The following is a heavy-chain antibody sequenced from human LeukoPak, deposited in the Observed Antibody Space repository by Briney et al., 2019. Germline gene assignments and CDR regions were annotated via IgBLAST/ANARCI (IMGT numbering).Heavy chain of an antibody. V-gene: IGHV3-74*01. CDR2: INGDGRFT. CDR3: ARRIQGMAPYYFDY. CDR1: GFTFSNYW. Sequence: PGGSLRLSCAASGFTFSNYWMHWVRQAPGKGLVWVSRINGDGRFTNYADSVKGRFTISRDNAKNTLYLQMNSLRAEDTAVYYCARRIQGMAPYYFDYWGQGTLVTVSS. D-gene: IGHD5-24*01. J-gene: IGHJ4*02.